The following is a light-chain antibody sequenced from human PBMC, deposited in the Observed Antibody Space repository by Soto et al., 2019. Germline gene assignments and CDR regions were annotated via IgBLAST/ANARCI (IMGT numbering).Light chain of an antibody. CDR1: QSVSHN. J-gene: IGKJ1*01. CDR2: GAS. Sequence: EIVMTQSPATLSVSPGEGATLSCRASQSVSHNLAWYQQKPGQAPRLLIYGASTRATGIPTRFSGSGSGTDFTLTITNLKAEDVAVYFCQQYYRTPWTFGQGTKVEV. CDR3: QQYYRTPWT. V-gene: IGKV3-15*01.